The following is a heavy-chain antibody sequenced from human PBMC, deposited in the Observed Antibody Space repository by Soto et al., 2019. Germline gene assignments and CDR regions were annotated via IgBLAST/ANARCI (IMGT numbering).Heavy chain of an antibody. Sequence: TLSLTCTVSGGSVSSRSYFWSWVRQPPGKALEWLARIDWDDDKYYSTSLKTRLTISKDTSKNQVVLTMTNMDPVDTATYYCARERYSYGSYYYYGMDVWGQGTTVTVSS. CDR2: IDWDDDK. D-gene: IGHD5-18*01. J-gene: IGHJ6*02. V-gene: IGHV2-70*11. CDR3: ARERYSYGSYYYYGMDV. CDR1: GGSVSSRSYF.